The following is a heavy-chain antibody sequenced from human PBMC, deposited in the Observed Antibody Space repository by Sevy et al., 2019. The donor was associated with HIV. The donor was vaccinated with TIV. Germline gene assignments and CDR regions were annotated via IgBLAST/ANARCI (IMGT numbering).Heavy chain of an antibody. V-gene: IGHV3-7*01. CDR1: GFTFSTYW. J-gene: IGHJ4*02. D-gene: IGHD5-18*01. CDR3: VRGGVGGYSYSLDS. CDR2: MKQDGSEK. Sequence: GGSLRLSCAASGFTFSTYWMSWVRQAPGKGLEWVATMKQDGSEKDYVDSVKGRFTISRDNAKNSLYLQMHSLRGEDTAVYYCVRGGVGGYSYSLDSWGQGTLVTVSS.